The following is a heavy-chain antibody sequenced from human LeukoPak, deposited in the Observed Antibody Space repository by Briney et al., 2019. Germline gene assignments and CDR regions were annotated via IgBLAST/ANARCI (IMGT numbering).Heavy chain of an antibody. D-gene: IGHD1-26*01. V-gene: IGHV3-30*18. CDR3: TKESASGSRYSFDY. J-gene: IGHJ4*02. CDR1: GFTFSSHG. Sequence: GTSLRLSCAASGFTFSSHGIHWVRQAPGKGLEWVAVVSSNGGTTYYADSVKGRMTISRGNSKNTLYLQMNSLRREDTAMYYCTKESASGSRYSFDYWGQGTLVTVSS. CDR2: VSSNGGTT.